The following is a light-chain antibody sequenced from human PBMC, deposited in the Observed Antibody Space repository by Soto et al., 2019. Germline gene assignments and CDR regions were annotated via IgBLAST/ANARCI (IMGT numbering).Light chain of an antibody. CDR2: DAS. CDR3: QQYNSYSSWT. CDR1: QSFSSW. Sequence: DIQMPQSPSTLSASVGDRVTITCRASQSFSSWLAWYQQKPGKAPKLLIYDASSLESGVPSRFSGSGSGTEFTLTISSLQPDDFATYYCQQYNSYSSWTFGQGTKVEIK. J-gene: IGKJ1*01. V-gene: IGKV1-5*01.